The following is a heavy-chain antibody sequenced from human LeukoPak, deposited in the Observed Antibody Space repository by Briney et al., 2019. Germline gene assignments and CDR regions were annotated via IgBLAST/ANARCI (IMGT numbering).Heavy chain of an antibody. CDR3: ARDDLIFGVVPYAFDI. CDR1: GGTFSSYA. J-gene: IGHJ3*02. V-gene: IGHV1-69*04. Sequence: SVKVSCKASGGTFSSYAISWVRQAPGQGLEWMGRIIPILGIANYAQKFQGRVTITADKSTSTAYMELSSLRSEDTAVYYCARDDLIFGVVPYAFDIWGQGTMVTVSS. CDR2: IIPILGIA. D-gene: IGHD3-3*01.